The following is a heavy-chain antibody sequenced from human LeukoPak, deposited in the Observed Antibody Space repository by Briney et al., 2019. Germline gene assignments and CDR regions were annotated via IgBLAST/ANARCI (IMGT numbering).Heavy chain of an antibody. V-gene: IGHV3-13*01. CDR1: GFTFSSND. Sequence: GGSLRLSCAPSGFTFSSNDMHWVRQATGKGLEWVSGIGVAGDTYYTDSVKGRFTIARENARHSLYLQMNSLRAGDTAVYYCVRAAAYISGWYGIFDFWGQGTLVTVSS. D-gene: IGHD6-19*01. J-gene: IGHJ4*02. CDR2: IGVAGDT. CDR3: VRAAAYISGWYGIFDF.